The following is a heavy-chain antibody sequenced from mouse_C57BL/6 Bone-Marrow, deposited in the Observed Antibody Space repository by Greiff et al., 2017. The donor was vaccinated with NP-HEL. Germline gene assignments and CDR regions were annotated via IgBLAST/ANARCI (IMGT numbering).Heavy chain of an antibody. Sequence: EVKLVESGGGLVQPGGSMKLSCAASGFTFSDAWMDWVRQSPEKGLEWVAEIRNKANNHATYYAESVKGRFTISRDDSKSSVYLQMNSLRAEDTGIYYCTRSGFYYYGSSPYWYFDVWGTGTTVTVSS. J-gene: IGHJ1*03. D-gene: IGHD1-1*01. CDR3: TRSGFYYYGSSPYWYFDV. CDR1: GFTFSDAW. CDR2: IRNKANNHAT. V-gene: IGHV6-6*01.